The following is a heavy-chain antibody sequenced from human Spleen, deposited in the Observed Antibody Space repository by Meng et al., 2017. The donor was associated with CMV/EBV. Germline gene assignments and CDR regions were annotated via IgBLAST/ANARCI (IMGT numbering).Heavy chain of an antibody. Sequence: GESLKISCAASGFTFNSHALHWVRLAPGKGLEWVALISHHGSDKYYADSVKGRFTISRDNSENMLYLQMNSLRAKDTAVYYCARSSLDFYGMDVWGQGTTVTVSS. V-gene: IGHV3-30*04. CDR2: ISHHGSDK. D-gene: IGHD3-16*02. J-gene: IGHJ6*02. CDR1: GFTFNSHA. CDR3: ARSSLDFYGMDV.